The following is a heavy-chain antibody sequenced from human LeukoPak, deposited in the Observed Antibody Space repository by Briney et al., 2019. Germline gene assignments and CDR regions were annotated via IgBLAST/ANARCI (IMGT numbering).Heavy chain of an antibody. D-gene: IGHD6-19*01. Sequence: GASVKVSCKASGYTFTSYYMHWVRQAPGQGLEWMGIINPSGGSTSYAQKFQGRVTMTRDTSTSTVYMELSSLRSEDTAVYYCARAPSLERSGWYVSDYWGQGTLVTVSS. CDR1: GYTFTSYY. J-gene: IGHJ4*02. CDR2: INPSGGST. CDR3: ARAPSLERSGWYVSDY. V-gene: IGHV1-46*01.